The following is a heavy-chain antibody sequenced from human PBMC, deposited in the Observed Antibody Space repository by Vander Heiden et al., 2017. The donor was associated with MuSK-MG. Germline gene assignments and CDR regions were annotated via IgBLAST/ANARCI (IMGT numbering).Heavy chain of an antibody. J-gene: IGHJ2*01. Sequence: QVQLQPRGAGLMQPAETLSLTCAVYGGSLSGFYWSWIRQPPGKGLEWVGEVTKLGTTNYNPSLRSRVTISTDMSKNQFSLTLSSLTAADTAVYFCARLDEMIRDDWYFDLWGRGTRVTVSS. D-gene: IGHD3-16*01. V-gene: IGHV4-34*01. CDR3: ARLDEMIRDDWYFDL. CDR2: VTKLGTT. CDR1: GGSLSGFY.